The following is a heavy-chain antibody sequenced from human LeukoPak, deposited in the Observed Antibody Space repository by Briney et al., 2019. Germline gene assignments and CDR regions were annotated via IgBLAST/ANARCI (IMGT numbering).Heavy chain of an antibody. CDR3: AREGLGFGY. CDR1: GFTFNNYP. J-gene: IGHJ4*02. Sequence: GGSLRLSCTTSGFTFNNYPMHWVRQAPGKGLEWVATISHDGSDENYADYVKGRFIISRDNSMKSLFLQMNSLIIDDTAVYYCAREGLGFGYWGQGTLVTVSS. V-gene: IGHV3-30*04. D-gene: IGHD7-27*01. CDR2: ISHDGSDE.